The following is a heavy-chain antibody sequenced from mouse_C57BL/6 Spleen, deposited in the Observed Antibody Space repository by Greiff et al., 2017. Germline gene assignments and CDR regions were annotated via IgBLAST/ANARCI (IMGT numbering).Heavy chain of an antibody. Sequence: EVKLEESGGGLVQPGGSMKLSCAASGFTFSDAWMDWVRQSPEKGLEWVAEIRNKANNHATYYAESVKGRFTISRDDSKSSVYLQMNSLRAEDTGIYYCTPLITTVVEIDAMDYWGQGTSVTVSS. V-gene: IGHV6-6*01. CDR2: IRNKANNHAT. CDR1: GFTFSDAW. CDR3: TPLITTVVEIDAMDY. D-gene: IGHD1-1*01. J-gene: IGHJ4*01.